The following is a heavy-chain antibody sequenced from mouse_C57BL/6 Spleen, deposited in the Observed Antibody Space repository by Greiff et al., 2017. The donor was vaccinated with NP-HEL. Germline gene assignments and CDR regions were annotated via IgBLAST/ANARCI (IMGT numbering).Heavy chain of an antibody. Sequence: VKLMESGPGLVQPSQSLSITCTVSGFSLTSYGVHWVRQSPGKGLEWLGVIWSGGSTDYNAAFISRLSISKDNSKSQVFFKMNSLQADDTAIYYCARNDYYGNSLFAYWGQGTLVTVSA. D-gene: IGHD1-1*01. J-gene: IGHJ3*01. CDR2: IWSGGST. CDR1: GFSLTSYG. CDR3: ARNDYYGNSLFAY. V-gene: IGHV2-2*01.